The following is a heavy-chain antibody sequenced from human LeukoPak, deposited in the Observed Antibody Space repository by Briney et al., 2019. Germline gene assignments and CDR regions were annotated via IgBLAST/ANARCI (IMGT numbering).Heavy chain of an antibody. D-gene: IGHD6-6*01. V-gene: IGHV3-7*01. J-gene: IGHJ6*03. CDR2: IKQDGSEK. CDR3: ARADSTIAARLSRSSIFNYYYYMDV. CDR1: GFTFISYW. Sequence: GGSLRLSCAASGFTFISYWMSWVRQAPGKGLEWVANIKQDGSEKYFVDSVKGRFTISRDNAKNSLYLQMNSLRAEDTAMYFCARADSTIAARLSRSSIFNYYYYMDVWGKGTTVTVSS.